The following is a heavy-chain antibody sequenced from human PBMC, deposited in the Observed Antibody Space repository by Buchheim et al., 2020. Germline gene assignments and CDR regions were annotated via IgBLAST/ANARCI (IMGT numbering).Heavy chain of an antibody. CDR1: GFTFSSYG. V-gene: IGHV3-30*03. D-gene: IGHD1-1*01. CDR3: ATNWNRIHYYYYGMDV. CDR2: ISYDGSDK. Sequence: QVQLVESGGGVVQPGRSLRLSCAASGFTFSSYGIHWVRQAPGKGLEWVAVISYDGSDKYYVDSVKGRFTISRDNSKNTLYLQMNSLRAEDTAVYYCATNWNRIHYYYYGMDVWGQGTT. J-gene: IGHJ6*02.